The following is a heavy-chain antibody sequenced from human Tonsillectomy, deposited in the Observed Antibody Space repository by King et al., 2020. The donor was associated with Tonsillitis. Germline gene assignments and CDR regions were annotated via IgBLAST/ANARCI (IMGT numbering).Heavy chain of an antibody. V-gene: IGHV3-23*04. CDR3: AKPWIQAWFREDYFDY. Sequence: VQLVESGGGLVQPGGSLRLSCVASGFTFSTNAMSWVRQAPGKGLEWVAGISGGGDNTYYSNSVKGRFTISRDTSKNTLYLQMNSLRAEDTAVYYCAKPWIQAWFREDYFDYWGQGTLVTVSS. CDR1: GFTFSTNA. J-gene: IGHJ4*02. CDR2: ISGGGDNT. D-gene: IGHD3-10*01.